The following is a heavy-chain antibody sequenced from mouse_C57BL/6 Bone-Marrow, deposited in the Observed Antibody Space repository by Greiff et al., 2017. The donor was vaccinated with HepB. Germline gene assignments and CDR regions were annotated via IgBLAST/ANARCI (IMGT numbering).Heavy chain of an antibody. D-gene: IGHD6-2*01. CDR2: SRNKANDYTT. Sequence: EVNVVESGGGLVQSGRSLRLSCATSGFTFSDFYMEWVRQAPGKGLEWIAASRNKANDYTTEYSASVKGRFIVSRDTSQSILYLQMNALRAEDTAIYYCARDALSAGYYAMDYWGQGTSVTVSS. J-gene: IGHJ4*01. CDR1: GFTFSDFY. V-gene: IGHV7-1*01. CDR3: ARDALSAGYYAMDY.